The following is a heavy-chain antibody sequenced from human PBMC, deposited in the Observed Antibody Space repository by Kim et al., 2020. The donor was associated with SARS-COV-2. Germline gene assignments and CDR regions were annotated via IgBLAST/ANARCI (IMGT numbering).Heavy chain of an antibody. J-gene: IGHJ4*02. Sequence: SETLSLTCAVYGGSFSGYYWNWIRQPPGKGLEWIGEISRSGSTTYNASLKSRVSMSADTSKNQVSLKLNSVTAADTAVYYCARGPGWQIAARPFDQWGQG. CDR2: ISRSGST. CDR1: GGSFSGYY. V-gene: IGHV4-34*01. CDR3: ARGPGWQIAARPFDQ. D-gene: IGHD6-6*01.